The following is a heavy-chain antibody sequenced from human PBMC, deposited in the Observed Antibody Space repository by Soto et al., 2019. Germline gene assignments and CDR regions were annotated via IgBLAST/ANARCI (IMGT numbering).Heavy chain of an antibody. CDR2: ISAYNGNT. J-gene: IGHJ6*02. Sequence: ASVKVSCKASGYTFTSYGISWVRQAPGQGLECMGWISAYNGNTNYAQKLQGRVTMTTXTXXSXXXMXLXXLRXDDTAVYYCARHVSVYDILTGYHYYYGMDVWG. CDR1: GYTFTSYG. V-gene: IGHV1-18*01. D-gene: IGHD3-9*01. CDR3: ARHVSVYDILTGYHYYYGMDV.